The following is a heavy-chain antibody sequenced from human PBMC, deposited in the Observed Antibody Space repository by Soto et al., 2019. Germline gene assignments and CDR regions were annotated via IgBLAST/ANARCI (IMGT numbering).Heavy chain of an antibody. CDR3: ARHGAEGDWFDP. Sequence: QVQLQESGPGLVKPSETLSLTCTVSGGSISSYYWSWIRQPPGKGLEWIGYIYYSGSTNYNPSLKSRVTISVDTSKNQFSLKLSSVTAADTAVYYCARHGAEGDWFDPWGQGTLVTVSS. J-gene: IGHJ5*02. CDR1: GGSISSYY. D-gene: IGHD1-26*01. V-gene: IGHV4-59*08. CDR2: IYYSGST.